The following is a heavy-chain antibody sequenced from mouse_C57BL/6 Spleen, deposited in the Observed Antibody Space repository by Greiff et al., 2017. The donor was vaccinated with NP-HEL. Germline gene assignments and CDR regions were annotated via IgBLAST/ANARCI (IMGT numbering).Heavy chain of an antibody. J-gene: IGHJ2*01. CDR2: IYPRDGST. D-gene: IGHD1-1*01. CDR1: GYTFTSYD. Sequence: VKLMESGPELVKPGASVKLSCKASGYTFTSYDINWVKQRPGQGLEWIGWIYPRDGSTKYNEKCKGKATLTVDTSSSTAYMELHSLTSEDSAVYFCARDYYGSGYWGQGTTLTVSS. V-gene: IGHV1-85*01. CDR3: ARDYYGSGY.